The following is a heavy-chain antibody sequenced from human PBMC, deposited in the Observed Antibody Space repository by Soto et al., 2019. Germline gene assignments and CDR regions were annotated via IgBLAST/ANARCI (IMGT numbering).Heavy chain of an antibody. J-gene: IGHJ6*02. Sequence: VASVKVSCKASGYTFTGYYMHWVRQAPGQGLEWMGWINPNSGGTNYAQKFQGRVTMTRDTSISTAYMELSRLRSDDTAVYYCAREVVVVTATFYYYYYGMDVWGQGTTVTVSS. CDR2: INPNSGGT. D-gene: IGHD2-21*02. CDR1: GYTFTGYY. V-gene: IGHV1-2*02. CDR3: AREVVVVTATFYYYYYGMDV.